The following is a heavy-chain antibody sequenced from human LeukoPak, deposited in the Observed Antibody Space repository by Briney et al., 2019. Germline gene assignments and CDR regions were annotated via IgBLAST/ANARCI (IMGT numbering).Heavy chain of an antibody. J-gene: IGHJ6*02. CDR1: GFTFSSYA. V-gene: IGHV3-30-3*01. CDR2: ISYDGSNK. CDR3: ARDGIFGGYYYGQGGMDV. D-gene: IGHD3-22*01. Sequence: GGSLRLSCAASGFTFSSYAMHWVRQAPGKGLEWVAVISYDGSNKYYADSVKGRFTISRDNSKNTLYLQMNSLRAEDTAVYYCARDGIFGGYYYGQGGMDVWGQGTTVTVSS.